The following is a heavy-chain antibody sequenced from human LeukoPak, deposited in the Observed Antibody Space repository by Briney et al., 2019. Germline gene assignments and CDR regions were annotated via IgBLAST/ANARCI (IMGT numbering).Heavy chain of an antibody. Sequence: SETLSLTCAVCRGSLSSFYWIWIRQPPGKGLEWIGYIYHGGTTMYNPSLKSRVTVSVDTSKNQFSLRLTSVTAADTAIYYCTREKLSAGPYFEHWGRGLLVSVSS. D-gene: IGHD6-13*01. CDR2: IYHGGTT. J-gene: IGHJ4*02. CDR1: RGSLSSFY. V-gene: IGHV4-59*01. CDR3: TREKLSAGPYFEH.